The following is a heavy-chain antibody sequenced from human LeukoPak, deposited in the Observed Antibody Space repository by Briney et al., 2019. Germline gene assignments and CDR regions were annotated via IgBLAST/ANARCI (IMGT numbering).Heavy chain of an antibody. CDR2: ISSSSSYI. CDR3: ARSPTSPGIAAAGTDY. J-gene: IGHJ4*02. D-gene: IGHD6-13*01. Sequence: GGSLRLSCAASGFTFSSYSMNWVRQAPGKGLEWVSSISSSSSYIHYADSVKGRFTISRDNAKNSLYLQMNSLRAEDTAVYYCARSPTSPGIAAAGTDYWGQGTLVTVSS. V-gene: IGHV3-21*01. CDR1: GFTFSSYS.